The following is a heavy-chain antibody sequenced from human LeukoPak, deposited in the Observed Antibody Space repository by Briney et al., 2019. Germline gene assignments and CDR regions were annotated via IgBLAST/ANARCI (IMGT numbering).Heavy chain of an antibody. Sequence: GGSLRLSCAASGFTFSGSAMHWVRQASGKGLEWVGRIRSKANSYATAYAASVKGGFTISRDDSKNTAYLQMNSLKTEDTAVYYCTRHTQSIVGATTGYCYYMDVWGKGTTVTVSS. CDR3: TRHTQSIVGATTGYCYYMDV. CDR2: IRSKANSYAT. J-gene: IGHJ6*03. D-gene: IGHD1-26*01. V-gene: IGHV3-73*01. CDR1: GFTFSGSA.